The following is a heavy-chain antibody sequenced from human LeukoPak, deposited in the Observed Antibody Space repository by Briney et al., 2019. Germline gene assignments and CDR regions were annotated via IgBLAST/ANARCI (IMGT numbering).Heavy chain of an antibody. D-gene: IGHD3-9*01. CDR3: AKSTPYYDILTGYGPFDI. CDR2: ISGSGGST. J-gene: IGHJ3*02. Sequence: GGSLRLSCAASGFTFSSYAMSWVRQAPGKGLEWVSAISGSGGSTYYADSVKGRFTISRDNSKNTLYLQVNSLRAEDTAVYYRAKSTPYYDILTGYGPFDIWGQGTMVTVSS. V-gene: IGHV3-23*01. CDR1: GFTFSSYA.